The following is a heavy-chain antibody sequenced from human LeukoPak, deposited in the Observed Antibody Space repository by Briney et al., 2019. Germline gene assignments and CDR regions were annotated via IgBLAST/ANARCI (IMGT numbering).Heavy chain of an antibody. J-gene: IGHJ4*02. D-gene: IGHD3-22*01. V-gene: IGHV4-39*07. CDR2: IYYSGST. CDR3: ARAPSYSSGYHSIDY. CDR1: GGSISSSSYY. Sequence: SETLSLTCTVSGGSISSSSYYWGWIRQPPGKGLEWIGSIYYSGSTYYNPSLKSRVTISVDTSKNQFSLKLSSVTAADTAVYYCARAPSYSSGYHSIDYWGQGTLVTVSS.